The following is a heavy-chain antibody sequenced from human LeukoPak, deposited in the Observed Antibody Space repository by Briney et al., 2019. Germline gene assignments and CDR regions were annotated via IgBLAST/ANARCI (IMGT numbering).Heavy chain of an antibody. J-gene: IGHJ4*02. Sequence: SETLSLTCTVPAGSIRSYYWSWIRQPPGKGLEWIGYIYYSGSTNSNPSLKSRVTISVDTSKNQFSLKLSSVTAADTAVYYCARSYDSIDNYFDYWGQGTLVTVSS. CDR3: ARSYDSIDNYFDY. V-gene: IGHV4-59*01. CDR2: IYYSGST. D-gene: IGHD3-22*01. CDR1: AGSIRSYY.